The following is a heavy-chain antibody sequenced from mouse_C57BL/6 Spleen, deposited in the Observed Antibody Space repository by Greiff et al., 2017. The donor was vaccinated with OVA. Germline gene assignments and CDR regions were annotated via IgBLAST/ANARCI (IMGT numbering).Heavy chain of an antibody. CDR1: GFTFSSYA. D-gene: IGHD2-3*01. CDR2: ISSGGDYI. Sequence: EVKLVESGEGLVKPGGSLKLSCAASGFTFSSYAMSWVRQTPEKRLEWVAYISSGGDYIYYADTVKGRFTISRDNARNTLYLQMSSLKSEDTAMYYCTRDDGYYTGYYAMDYWGQGTSVTVSS. J-gene: IGHJ4*01. CDR3: TRDDGYYTGYYAMDY. V-gene: IGHV5-9-1*02.